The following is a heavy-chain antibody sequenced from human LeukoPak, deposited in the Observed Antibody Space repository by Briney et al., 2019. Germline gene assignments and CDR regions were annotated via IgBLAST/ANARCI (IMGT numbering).Heavy chain of an antibody. CDR1: GDSISSYY. D-gene: IGHD6-13*01. J-gene: IGHJ4*02. Sequence: SETLSLICTVSGDSISSYYWSWIRQPAGKGLEWIGRIYTTGSTNYNPSLKSRVTMSVDTSKNHFSLKLSSVTAADTAVYYCARGIAAAANQGGFDLWGQGSLVTVSS. V-gene: IGHV4-4*07. CDR2: IYTTGST. CDR3: ARGIAAAANQGGFDL.